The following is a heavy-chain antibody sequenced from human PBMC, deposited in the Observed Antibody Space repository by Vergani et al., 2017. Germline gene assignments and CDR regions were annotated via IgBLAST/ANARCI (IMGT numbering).Heavy chain of an antibody. J-gene: IGHJ4*02. D-gene: IGHD3-10*01. V-gene: IGHV3-23*04. CDR1: GFTFSSYA. CDR2: ISGSGGST. CDR3: AKGAKKFGELLHRGSYFDY. Sequence: EVQLVESGGGLVQPGGSLRLSCAASGFTFSSYAMSWVRQAPGKGLEWVSAISGSGGSTYYADSVKGRFTISRDNSKNTLYLQMNSLRAEDTAVYYCAKGAKKFGELLHRGSYFDYWGQGTLVTVSS.